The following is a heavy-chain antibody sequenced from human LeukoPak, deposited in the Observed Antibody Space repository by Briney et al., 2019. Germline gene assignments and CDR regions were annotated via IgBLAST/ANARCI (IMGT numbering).Heavy chain of an antibody. D-gene: IGHD3-10*01. J-gene: IGHJ6*03. CDR3: ARLGITMYYYYMDV. CDR1: GFTFSSYG. Sequence: GGTLRLSCAASGFTFSSYGMSWVRQAPGKGLEWVSSISSSSSYIYYADSVKGRFTISRDNAKNSLYLQMNSLRAEDTAVYYCARLGITMYYYYMDVWGKGTTVTVSS. V-gene: IGHV3-21*01. CDR2: ISSSSSYI.